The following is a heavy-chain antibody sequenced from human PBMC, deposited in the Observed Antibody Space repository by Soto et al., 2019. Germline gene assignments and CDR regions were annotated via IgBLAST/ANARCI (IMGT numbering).Heavy chain of an antibody. CDR2: RSNDGSDK. J-gene: IGHJ5*02. Sequence: GGSLRLSCAPSGFTSSTYVMHCVRQASGRGLEWVAVRSNDGSDKYYADSVKGRFTISRENSKNTLYLQMNSLRTVDTAVYYCARDSPGCSVVRWQPYNWLDPWGQGTLVTVSS. D-gene: IGHD2-15*01. V-gene: IGHV3-30-3*01. CDR3: ARDSPGCSVVRWQPYNWLDP. CDR1: GFTSSTYV.